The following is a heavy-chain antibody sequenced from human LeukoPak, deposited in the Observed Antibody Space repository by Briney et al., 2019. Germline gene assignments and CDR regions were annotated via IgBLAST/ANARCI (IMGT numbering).Heavy chain of an antibody. D-gene: IGHD3-10*01. Sequence: SETVSLTCTVSGGSISGYYWSWIRQPPGKGLEWIGYIYYSGSTNYNPSLKSRVTISVDTSKNQFSLKLSSVTAADTAVYYCARQIPYGSGSFDYWGQGTLVTVSS. V-gene: IGHV4-59*08. CDR1: GGSISGYY. J-gene: IGHJ4*02. CDR2: IYYSGST. CDR3: ARQIPYGSGSFDY.